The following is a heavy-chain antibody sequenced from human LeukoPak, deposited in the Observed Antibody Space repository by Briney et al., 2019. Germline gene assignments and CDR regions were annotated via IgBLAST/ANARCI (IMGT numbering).Heavy chain of an antibody. Sequence: QTLSLTCTVPGGSISSGDYYWSCIRQPPGKALECLALIYWNGEKRQNSSLKSRLTVTKDTSKNQVVLTLTNMDPVDTATYYCARTKPEQWLVAFDHWGQGTLVTVSS. CDR1: GGSISSGDYY. D-gene: IGHD6-19*01. CDR2: IYWNGEK. V-gene: IGHV2-5*01. CDR3: ARTKPEQWLVAFDH. J-gene: IGHJ4*02.